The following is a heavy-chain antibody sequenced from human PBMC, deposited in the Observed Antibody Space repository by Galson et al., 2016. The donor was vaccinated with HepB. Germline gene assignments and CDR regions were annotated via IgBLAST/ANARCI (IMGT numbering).Heavy chain of an antibody. CDR2: TYYSSKWYN. Sequence: CAISGDSVSRNNVAWYWIRQSPSRGLEWLGRTYYSSKWYNDYALSLKSRISINADTSKNQIFLQLNSVTPDDTAVYYCARVGRLKYYGMDVWGQGTTVTVSS. D-gene: IGHD3-16*01. CDR3: ARVGRLKYYGMDV. CDR1: GDSVSRNNVA. V-gene: IGHV6-1*01. J-gene: IGHJ6*02.